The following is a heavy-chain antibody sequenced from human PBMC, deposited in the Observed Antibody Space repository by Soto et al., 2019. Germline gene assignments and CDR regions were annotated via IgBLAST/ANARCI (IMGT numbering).Heavy chain of an antibody. D-gene: IGHD6-13*01. CDR1: GGSFTVYN. CDR2: INHSENT. Sequence: QVQLNQWGAGLLKPSETLSLTCNVSGGSFTVYNWTWIRQPPGKGLEWIGDINHSENTNYNPSLKSRATISVDTSMRRFSLKLTSVTAADTALYYCARVPAYDITAAGTLDYWGQGSLVTVSS. CDR3: ARVPAYDITAAGTLDY. J-gene: IGHJ4*02. V-gene: IGHV4-34*01.